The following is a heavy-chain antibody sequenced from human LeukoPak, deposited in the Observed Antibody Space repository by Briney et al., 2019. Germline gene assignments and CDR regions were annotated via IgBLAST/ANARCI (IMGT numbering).Heavy chain of an antibody. V-gene: IGHV1-69*13. Sequence: SVKVSCKASGGTFSSYAISWVRQAPGQGLEWMGGIIPIFGTANYAQKFQGRVTIAADESTSTAYMELSSLRSEDTAVYYCARDYYYDSSGYYGYWGQGTLVTVSS. CDR2: IIPIFGTA. CDR3: ARDYYYDSSGYYGY. D-gene: IGHD3-22*01. J-gene: IGHJ4*02. CDR1: GGTFSSYA.